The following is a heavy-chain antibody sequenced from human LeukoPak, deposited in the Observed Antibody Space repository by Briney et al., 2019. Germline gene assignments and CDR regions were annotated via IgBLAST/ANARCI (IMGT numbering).Heavy chain of an antibody. J-gene: IGHJ6*03. CDR2: LWYEGSNK. D-gene: IGHD4-11*01. CDR3: TKRGTAVTVYYYYYYMDV. CDR1: GFTFSSYG. Sequence: GGSLRLSCAASGFTFSSYGMHWVRQAPGKGLEWVAVLWYEGSNKYYADSVKGRFTISRDISKHALSLNMNTLRAGHTGVYWCTKRGTAVTVYYYYYYMDVWGKRTTVTVSS. V-gene: IGHV3-33*03.